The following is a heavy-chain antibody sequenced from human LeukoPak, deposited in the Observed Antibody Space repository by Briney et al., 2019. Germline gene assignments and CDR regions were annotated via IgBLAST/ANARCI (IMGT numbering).Heavy chain of an antibody. J-gene: IGHJ6*03. V-gene: IGHV1-69*05. CDR2: IIPIFGTE. Sequence: EVSFKASGGPFSSYAMRWVRPAPGEGVEGMGRIIPIFGTENYAQKFQGRVTITTDESTSTAYMELSSLRSEDTAVYYCARDPQVYYDSSDYYYYYYMDVRGKGTTVTVSS. D-gene: IGHD3-22*01. CDR3: ARDPQVYYDSSDYYYYYYMDV. CDR1: GGPFSSYA.